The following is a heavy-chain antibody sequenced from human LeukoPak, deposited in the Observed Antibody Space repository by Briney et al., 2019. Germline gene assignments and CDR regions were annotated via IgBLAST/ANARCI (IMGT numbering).Heavy chain of an antibody. V-gene: IGHV6-1*01. J-gene: IGHJ5*02. D-gene: IGHD2-15*01. CDR1: GDSVSSNSAA. CDR2: TYYRSKWYN. Sequence: SQTLSLTCAISGDSVSSNSAAWNWIRQSPSRGLEWLGRTYYRSKWYNDYAVSVKSRITINPDTSKNQFSLKLTSVTAADTAVYFCARDNRYCNGGYCSNWFDPWGQGTLVIVSS. CDR3: ARDNRYCNGGYCSNWFDP.